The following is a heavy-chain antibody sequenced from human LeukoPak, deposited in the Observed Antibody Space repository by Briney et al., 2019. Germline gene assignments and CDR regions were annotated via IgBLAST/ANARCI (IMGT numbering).Heavy chain of an antibody. V-gene: IGHV4-38-2*02. CDR3: AREVWVSESKGGSWYMDV. CDR1: GHSINSLYY. J-gene: IGHJ6*03. Sequence: SETLSLTCAISGHSINSLYYWGWIRQPPGKGLEWIGCISYSGSTWYNPSLTSRATMSGDTSNGQFSLNLKSVTAADTAVYYCAREVWVSESKGGSWYMDVWGKGTPVTVSS. D-gene: IGHD3-16*01. CDR2: ISYSGST.